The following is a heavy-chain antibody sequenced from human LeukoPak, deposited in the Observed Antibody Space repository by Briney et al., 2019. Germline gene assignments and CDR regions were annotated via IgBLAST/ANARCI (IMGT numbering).Heavy chain of an antibody. CDR3: ARTPYYYDSSGYFDY. Sequence: PGGSLRLSCVASGFTFSSYAMHWVRQAPGKGLEWVAVISYDGSNKYYADSVKGRFTISRDNSKNTLYLQMNSLRAEDTAVYYCARTPYYYDSSGYFDYWGQGTLVTVSS. CDR1: GFTFSSYA. J-gene: IGHJ4*02. CDR2: ISYDGSNK. V-gene: IGHV3-30*04. D-gene: IGHD3-22*01.